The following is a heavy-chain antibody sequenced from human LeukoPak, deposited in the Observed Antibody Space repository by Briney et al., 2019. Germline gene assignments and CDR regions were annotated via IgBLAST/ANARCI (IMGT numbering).Heavy chain of an antibody. Sequence: GGSLRLSCAASGFTFSSYEMNWVRQAPGKGLEWVSYISSGGSTIYYADSVRGRFAISRDNAKNSLYLQMNSLRAEDTAVYYCARAVGYSGFSDYWGQGTLVTVSS. CDR1: GFTFSSYE. CDR2: ISSGGSTI. CDR3: ARAVGYSGFSDY. D-gene: IGHD5-12*01. J-gene: IGHJ4*02. V-gene: IGHV3-48*03.